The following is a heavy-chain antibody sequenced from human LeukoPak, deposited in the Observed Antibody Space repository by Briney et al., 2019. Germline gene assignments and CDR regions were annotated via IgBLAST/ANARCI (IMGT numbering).Heavy chain of an antibody. CDR3: ARRDSTGWYYFDY. V-gene: IGHV3-7*01. D-gene: IGHD6-19*01. J-gene: IGHJ4*02. Sequence: PGGSLRLSCVASGFTFSNHWMTWVGQAPGKGLEWVANIKRDGSESYYVDSVKGRFTMSRDNPNNSLYLQMNSLRAEDTGVYYCARRDSTGWYYFDYWGQGTRVTVSS. CDR2: IKRDGSES. CDR1: GFTFSNHW.